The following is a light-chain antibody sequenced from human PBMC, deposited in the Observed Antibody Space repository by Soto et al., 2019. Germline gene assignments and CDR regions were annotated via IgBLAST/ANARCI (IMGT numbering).Light chain of an antibody. J-gene: IGKJ5*01. CDR1: QSVSSN. Sequence: EIVMTQSPATLSVSPGERATLSCRASQSVSSNLAWYQQKPGQAPRLLIYGASTRATGITARFSGGGSGTAFSITISSLQLKDFAVYYCQQYNNWPPLNFGQGTRLEIK. CDR3: QQYNNWPPLN. CDR2: GAS. V-gene: IGKV3D-15*01.